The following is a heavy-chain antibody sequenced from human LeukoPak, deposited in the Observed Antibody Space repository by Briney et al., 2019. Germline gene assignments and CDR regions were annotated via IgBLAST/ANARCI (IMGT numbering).Heavy chain of an antibody. V-gene: IGHV1-3*01. J-gene: IGHJ4*02. CDR3: ARGVKARIPAFDY. CDR1: GYIFTGYT. CDR2: INGGSDNT. Sequence: ASVKVSCKASGYIFTGYTIHWVRQAPGQRLEWMGWINGGSDNTKNSQKFQGRVTITRDTSASTAYMELSSLRPEDTAVYYCARGVKARIPAFDYGGQGTLVTVSS. D-gene: IGHD6-6*01.